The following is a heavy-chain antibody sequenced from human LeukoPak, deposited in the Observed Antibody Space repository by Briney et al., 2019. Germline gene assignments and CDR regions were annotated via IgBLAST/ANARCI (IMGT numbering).Heavy chain of an antibody. V-gene: IGHV4-59*01. CDR2: IYYSGST. J-gene: IGHJ6*02. CDR3: ARGDYYGSGGYYNDYYYGMDV. CDR1: GGSISSYY. D-gene: IGHD3-10*01. Sequence: SETLSLTCTVSGGSISSYYWSWIRQPPGKGLEWIGYIYYSGSTNYNPSLKSRVTISVDTSKNQFSLKLSSVTAADTAVYYCARGDYYGSGGYYNDYYYGMDVWGQGTTVTVSS.